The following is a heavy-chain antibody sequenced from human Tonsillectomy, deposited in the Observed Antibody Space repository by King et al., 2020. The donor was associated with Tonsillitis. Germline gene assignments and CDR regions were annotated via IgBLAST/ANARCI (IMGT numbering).Heavy chain of an antibody. CDR3: ATSPTVAARPFDY. CDR1: GFTFSSYA. CDR2: ISYDGSNK. V-gene: IGHV3-30*04. D-gene: IGHD6-6*01. J-gene: IGHJ4*02. Sequence: VQLVESGGGVVQPGRSLRLSCAASGFTFSSYAMHWVRQAPGKGLEWVAVISYDGSNKYYADSVKSRFTISRDNSKNTLYLQMNSLRAEDTAVYYCATSPTVAARPFDYWGQGTLVTVSS.